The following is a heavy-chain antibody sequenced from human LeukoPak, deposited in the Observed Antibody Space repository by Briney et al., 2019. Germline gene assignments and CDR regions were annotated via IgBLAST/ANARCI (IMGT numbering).Heavy chain of an antibody. D-gene: IGHD6-19*01. CDR3: ARVHRRIAVAGTLGY. J-gene: IGHJ4*02. CDR2: ISAYNGNT. Sequence: ASVKVSCKASGYTFTSYGISWVRQAPGQGLEWMGWISAYNGNTNYAQKLQGRVTMTTDTSTSTAYMELSRLRSDDTAVYYCARVHRRIAVAGTLGYWGQGTLVTVSS. V-gene: IGHV1-18*01. CDR1: GYTFTSYG.